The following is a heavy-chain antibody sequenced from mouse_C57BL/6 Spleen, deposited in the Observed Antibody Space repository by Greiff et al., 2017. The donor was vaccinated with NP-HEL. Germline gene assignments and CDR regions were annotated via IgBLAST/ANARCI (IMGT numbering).Heavy chain of an antibody. CDR1: GFTFSSYA. J-gene: IGHJ4*01. V-gene: IGHV5-9-1*02. CDR2: ISSGGDYI. Sequence: EVKLMESGEGLVKPGGSLKLSCAASGFTFSSYAMSWVRQTPEKRLEWVAYISSGGDYIYYADTVKGRFTISRDNARNTLYLQMSSLKSEDTAMYYCTRDGGLYYYAMDYWGQGTSVTVSS. CDR3: TRDGGLYYYAMDY. D-gene: IGHD6-2*01.